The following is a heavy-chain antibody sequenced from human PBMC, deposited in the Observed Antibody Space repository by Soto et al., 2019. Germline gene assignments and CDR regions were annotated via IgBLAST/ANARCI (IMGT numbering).Heavy chain of an antibody. J-gene: IGHJ6*02. CDR1: GFTFSSYS. Sequence: GGSLRLSCAASGFTFSSYSMNWVRQAPGKGLEWVSSISSSSSYIYYADSVKGRFTISRDNAKNSLYLQMNSLRAEDTAVYYCERLVAAAGSSRRYYHSYYGMDXWGQGTTVTVS. CDR2: ISSSSSYI. V-gene: IGHV3-21*01. CDR3: ERLVAAAGSSRRYYHSYYGMDX. D-gene: IGHD6-13*01.